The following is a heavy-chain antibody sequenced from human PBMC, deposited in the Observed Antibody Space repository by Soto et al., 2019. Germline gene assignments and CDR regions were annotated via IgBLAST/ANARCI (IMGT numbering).Heavy chain of an antibody. CDR2: IHHSGST. J-gene: IGHJ4*02. D-gene: IGHD6-19*01. CDR3: ATYTVARRAFDY. Sequence: SETLSLTCAVSGGSISSNNWWTWVRQSPGKGLEWIGEIHHSGSTNFNPSLKSRITISVDTSKNQFSLNLGSVTVADTAVYYCATYTVARRAFDYWGQGTLVTVSS. V-gene: IGHV4-4*02. CDR1: GGSISSNNW.